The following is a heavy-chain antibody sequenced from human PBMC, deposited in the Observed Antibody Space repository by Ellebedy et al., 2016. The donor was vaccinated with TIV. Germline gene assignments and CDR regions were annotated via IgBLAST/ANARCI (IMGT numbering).Heavy chain of an antibody. Sequence: GGSLRLSXAASGFTFSNYVMHWVRQAPGKGLEWVAFIRTSTNSISYADSVKGRFTISRDDADNSLYLQMNMLTAEDTAVYYCAREARLGIDYWGQGILVTVSS. D-gene: IGHD7-27*01. CDR3: AREARLGIDY. V-gene: IGHV3-48*01. CDR1: GFTFSNYV. J-gene: IGHJ4*02. CDR2: IRTSTNSI.